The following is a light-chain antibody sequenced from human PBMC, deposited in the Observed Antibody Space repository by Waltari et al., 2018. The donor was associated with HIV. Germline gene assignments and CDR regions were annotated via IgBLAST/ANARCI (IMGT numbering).Light chain of an antibody. CDR2: EVS. Sequence: QSALTQPASVSGSPGPSITISCTGTTSDVGAYKYVSWYHQPPGKAPKLMIYEVSNRPSGVSNRFSGSKSGNTASLTISGLQAEDEADYFCSSYTSSSTLVFGSGTKVTVL. J-gene: IGLJ1*01. V-gene: IGLV2-14*01. CDR3: SSYTSSSTLV. CDR1: TSDVGAYKY.